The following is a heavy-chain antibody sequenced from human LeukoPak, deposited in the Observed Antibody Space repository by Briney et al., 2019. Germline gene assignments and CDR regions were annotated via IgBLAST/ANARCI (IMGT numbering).Heavy chain of an antibody. CDR1: GGSFSGYY. CDR2: INHSGST. Sequence: PSETLSLTCAVYGGSFSGYYWSWIRQPPRKGLEWIGEINHSGSTNYNPSLKSRVTISVDTSKNQFSLKLSSVTAADTAVYYCARGPVAYNWFDPWGQGTLVTVSS. J-gene: IGHJ5*02. CDR3: ARGPVAYNWFDP. D-gene: IGHD5-12*01. V-gene: IGHV4-34*01.